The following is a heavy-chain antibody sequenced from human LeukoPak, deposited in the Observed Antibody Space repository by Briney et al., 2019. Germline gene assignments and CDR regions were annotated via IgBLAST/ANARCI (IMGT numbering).Heavy chain of an antibody. CDR3: ARGSRPGGYCSSTSCYDAWDYYGMDV. V-gene: IGHV1-69*13. J-gene: IGHJ6*02. CDR2: IIPIFGTA. Sequence: ASVKVSCKASGGTFSSYAISWVRQAPGQGLEWMGGIIPIFGTANYAQKFQGRVTITADESTSTAYMELSSLRSEDTAVYYCARGSRPGGYCSSTSCYDAWDYYGMDVWGQGTTVTVSS. CDR1: GGTFSSYA. D-gene: IGHD2-2*01.